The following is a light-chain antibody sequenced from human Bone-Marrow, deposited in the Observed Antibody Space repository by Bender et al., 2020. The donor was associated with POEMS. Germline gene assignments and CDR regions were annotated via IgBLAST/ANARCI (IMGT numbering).Light chain of an antibody. CDR3: CSYADGPWV. J-gene: IGLJ3*02. CDR2: DVA. CDR1: SNDVGAYNY. V-gene: IGLV2-11*01. Sequence: QSALTQPRSVSGSPGQSVTISCTGTSNDVGAYNYVSWYQHRPGKAPKLVMFDVAKTPSGVPGRFSGSKSGNTASLTISGLQAEDEADYYCCSYADGPWVFGGGTKLTVL.